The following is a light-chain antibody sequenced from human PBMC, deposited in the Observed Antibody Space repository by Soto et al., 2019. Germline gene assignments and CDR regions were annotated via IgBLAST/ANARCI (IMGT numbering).Light chain of an antibody. CDR1: QSVSSN. CDR3: QQYNNWPLT. V-gene: IGKV3-15*01. CDR2: GAS. Sequence: EIVVTQSPATLSVSPGERATLSCRASQSVSSNLAWYMLKPGQAPRLLICGASTRATGIPARFSGSGSGTEFTLTISSLQSEDFAVYYCQQYNNWPLTFGGGTKVEIK. J-gene: IGKJ4*01.